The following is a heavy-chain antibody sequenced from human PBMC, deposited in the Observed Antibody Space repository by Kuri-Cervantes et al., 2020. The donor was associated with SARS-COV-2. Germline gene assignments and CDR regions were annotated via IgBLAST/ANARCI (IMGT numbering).Heavy chain of an antibody. CDR1: GYSISSGYY. Sequence: SETLSLTCTVSGYSISSGYYWGWIRQPPGKGLEWIGSIYHSGRTYYNPSLKSRVTISVDTSKNQFSLKLSSVTAADTAVYYCARAGEWFDYWGQGTLVTVSS. V-gene: IGHV4-38-2*02. D-gene: IGHD3-10*01. CDR2: IYHSGRT. CDR3: ARAGEWFDY. J-gene: IGHJ4*02.